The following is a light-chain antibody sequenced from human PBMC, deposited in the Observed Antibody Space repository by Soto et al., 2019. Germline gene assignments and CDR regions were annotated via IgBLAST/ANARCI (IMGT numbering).Light chain of an antibody. V-gene: IGKV1-9*01. CDR1: QGINIF. J-gene: IGKJ2*01. CDR3: QQRNSYPRT. Sequence: DIQLTQSPSLLSASVGDRVTITCRASQGINIFLAWFQQKPGKAPNLLISAASTLQSGVPSRFNGSGSETEFTLTINSLQPEDSATYYCQQRNSYPRTFGQGTKVDI. CDR2: AAS.